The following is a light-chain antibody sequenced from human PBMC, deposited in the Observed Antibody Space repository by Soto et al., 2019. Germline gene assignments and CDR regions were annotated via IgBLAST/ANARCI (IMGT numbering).Light chain of an antibody. CDR3: QSYDSSLSVV. J-gene: IGLJ2*01. Sequence: QSVLTQPPSVSGAPGQRVTISCTGSSSNIGAGYDVHWYQQLPGTAPKLLIYGNSNRPSGVPHRVSGSKSGTSASLAITGLQDEDEADYYCQSYDSSLSVVFGGGTKLTVL. CDR2: GNS. CDR1: SSNIGAGYD. V-gene: IGLV1-40*01.